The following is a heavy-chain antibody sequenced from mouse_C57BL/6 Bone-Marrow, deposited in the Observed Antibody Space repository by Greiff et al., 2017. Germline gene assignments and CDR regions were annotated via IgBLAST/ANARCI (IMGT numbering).Heavy chain of an antibody. CDR3: ASNWDNAMYY. J-gene: IGHJ4*01. CDR1: GYTFTSYW. CDR2: IHPNSGST. D-gene: IGHD4-1*02. V-gene: IGHV1-64*01. Sequence: VQLQQPGAELVKPGASVKLSCKASGYTFTSYWMHWVKQRPGQGLEWIGMIHPNSGSTNYNEKFKSKATLTVDKSSSTAYMQLSSLTSEDAAVYYCASNWDNAMYYWGQGTSVTVSS.